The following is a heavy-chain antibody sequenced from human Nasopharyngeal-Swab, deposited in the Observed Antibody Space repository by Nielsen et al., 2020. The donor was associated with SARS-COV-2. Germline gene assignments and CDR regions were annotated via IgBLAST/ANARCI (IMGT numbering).Heavy chain of an antibody. D-gene: IGHD2-2*01. V-gene: IGHV3-30*18. CDR2: ISNDESNK. CDR3: AKGGYCSSTSCYSLVRHMDV. CDR1: GFTFSGYG. Sequence: GGSLPLSCAASGFTFSGYGMPWVRQPPGKGLEWVAVISNDESNKYYATAVKGRTTISRDNSKNTLYLQMNSLRAEDTAVYYCAKGGYCSSTSCYSLVRHMDVWGKGTTVTVSS. J-gene: IGHJ6*03.